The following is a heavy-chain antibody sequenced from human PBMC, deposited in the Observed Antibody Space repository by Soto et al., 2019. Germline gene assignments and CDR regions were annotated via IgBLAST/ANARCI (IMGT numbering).Heavy chain of an antibody. V-gene: IGHV4-61*01. CDR2: IYYPGST. CDR3: ARQATNTASACDI. CDR1: GGSVSSGSYY. D-gene: IGHD5-12*01. J-gene: IGHJ3*02. Sequence: QVQLQESGPGLVKPSETLSLTCTVSGGSVSSGSYYWSWIRQSPGKGLEWIGYIYYPGSTYYNPSLKSRVTTSVGTANTQFSLKVNSVTAADTAVYYCARQATNTASACDIWGQGTMVTVSS.